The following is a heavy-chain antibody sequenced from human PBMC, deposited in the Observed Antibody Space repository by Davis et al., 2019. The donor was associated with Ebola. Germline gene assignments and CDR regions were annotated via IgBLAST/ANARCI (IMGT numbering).Heavy chain of an antibody. D-gene: IGHD1-26*01. CDR3: ARDRVRPREYYYYGMDV. CDR2: IYYSGST. J-gene: IGHJ6*02. V-gene: IGHV4-31*03. CDR1: GGSISSGGYY. Sequence: MPSETLSLTCTVSGGSISSGGYYWSWIRQHPGKGLEWIGYIYYSGSTNYNPSLKSRVTISVDTSKNQFSLKLSSVTAADTAVYYCARDRVRPREYYYYGMDVWGQGTTVTVSS.